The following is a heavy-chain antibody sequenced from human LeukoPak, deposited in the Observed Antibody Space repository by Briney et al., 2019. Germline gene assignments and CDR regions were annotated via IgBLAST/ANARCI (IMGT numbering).Heavy chain of an antibody. V-gene: IGHV3-30-3*01. D-gene: IGHD4-23*01. CDR1: GFTFSSYA. CDR3: ARATTVVTPFDY. J-gene: IGHJ4*02. CDR2: ISYDGSNK. Sequence: PGGSLRLSCAASGFTFSSYAMHWVRQAPGKGLEWVAVISYDGSNKYYADSVKGRFTISRDNSKNTLYLQMNSLRAEDTAVYYCARATTVVTPFDYWGQGTLVTVSS.